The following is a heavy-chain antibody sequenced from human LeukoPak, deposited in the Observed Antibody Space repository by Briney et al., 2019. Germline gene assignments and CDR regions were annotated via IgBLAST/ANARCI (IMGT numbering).Heavy chain of an antibody. CDR1: GGSFSDYY. D-gene: IGHD6-13*01. CDR3: AREYRRQQLVTFDY. V-gene: IGHV4-34*01. J-gene: IGHJ4*02. CDR2: INHSGST. Sequence: SETLPLTCAVYGGSFSDYYWSWIRQPPGKGLEWIGEINHSGSTNYNPSLKSRVTISVDTSKNQFSLKLSSVTAADTAVYYCAREYRRQQLVTFDYWGQGTLVTVSS.